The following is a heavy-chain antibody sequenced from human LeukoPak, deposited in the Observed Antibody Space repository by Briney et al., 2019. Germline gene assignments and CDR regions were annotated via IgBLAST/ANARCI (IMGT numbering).Heavy chain of an antibody. CDR3: ARDWESGSYDY. V-gene: IGHV7-4-1*02. D-gene: IGHD1-26*01. CDR1: GYTFTGYY. J-gene: IGHJ4*02. Sequence: ASVKVSCKASGYTFTGYYMHWVRQAPGQGLEWMGWINTNTGNPTYAQGFTGRFVFSLDTSVSTAYLQISSLKAEDTAVYYCARDWESGSYDYWGQGTLVTVSS. CDR2: INTNTGNP.